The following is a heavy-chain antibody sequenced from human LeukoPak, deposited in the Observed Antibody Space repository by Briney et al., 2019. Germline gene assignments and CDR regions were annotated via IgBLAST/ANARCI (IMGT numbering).Heavy chain of an antibody. J-gene: IGHJ4*02. CDR3: ARDLFRITMVRGVIECDY. CDR1: GGTFSSYA. Sequence: ASVKVSCKASGGTFSSYAISWVRQAPGQGLEWMGWISAYSGNTNYAQKLQGRVTMTTDTSTSTAYMELRSLRSDDTAVYYCARDLFRITMVRGVIECDYWGQGTLVTVSS. D-gene: IGHD3-10*01. CDR2: ISAYSGNT. V-gene: IGHV1-18*01.